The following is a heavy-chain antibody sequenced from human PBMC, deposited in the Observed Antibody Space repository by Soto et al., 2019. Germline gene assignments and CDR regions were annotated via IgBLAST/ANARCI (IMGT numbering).Heavy chain of an antibody. J-gene: IGHJ5*02. CDR2: ISSSSSYI. CDR3: ARDCIAAVSFGFDP. Sequence: EVQLVESGGGLVKPGGSLRLSCAASGFTFSSYSINWVRQAPGKGLEWVSSISSSSSYIYYADSVKGRFTISRDNAKNSLYLQMNSLRAEDTAVYYCARDCIAAVSFGFDPWGQGTLVTVSS. V-gene: IGHV3-21*01. D-gene: IGHD6-13*01. CDR1: GFTFSSYS.